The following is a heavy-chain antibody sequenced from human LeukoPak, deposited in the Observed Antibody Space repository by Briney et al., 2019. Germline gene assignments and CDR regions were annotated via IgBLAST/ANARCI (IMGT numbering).Heavy chain of an antibody. CDR2: VYHSGTT. CDR3: ARTHYGDYNTGRYMDF. D-gene: IGHD4-17*01. CDR1: GYSISSGAF. V-gene: IGHV4-38-2*02. Sequence: SETLSLTCTVSGYSISSGAFWVWIRQAPGKGLEWIGSVYHSGTTYYNPSLKSPVTISVDTSRNQFSLRLSSVTATDTAVYYCARTHYGDYNTGRYMDFWGKGTTVTVSS. J-gene: IGHJ6*03.